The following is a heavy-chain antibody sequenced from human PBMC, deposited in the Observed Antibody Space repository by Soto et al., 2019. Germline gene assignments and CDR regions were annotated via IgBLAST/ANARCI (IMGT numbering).Heavy chain of an antibody. D-gene: IGHD1-26*01. CDR3: AKEVGPKYYYYGMDV. J-gene: IGHJ6*02. CDR1: GFKFDEYI. CDR2: ITWEGGYT. Sequence: LRLSCTASGFKFDEYIMHWGRQAPWKGLEWISLITWEGGYTYYADSVKGRFTISRDNSKNSLYLQMSSLTTDDTALYFCAKEVGPKYYYYGMDVWGQGTTVTVSS. V-gene: IGHV3-43*01.